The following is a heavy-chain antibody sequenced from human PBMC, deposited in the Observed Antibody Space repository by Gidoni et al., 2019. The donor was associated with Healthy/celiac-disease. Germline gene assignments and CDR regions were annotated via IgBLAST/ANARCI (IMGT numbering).Heavy chain of an antibody. V-gene: IGHV3-13*01. Sequence: EVQLVESGGGLVQPGGSLRLSCAGSGFTFSSYDMHWVRQATGKGLEWVSAIGTAGDTYYPGSVKGRFTISRENAKNSLYLQMNSLRAGDTAVYYCARARIAVAGYYFDYWGQGTLVTVSS. CDR2: IGTAGDT. CDR3: ARARIAVAGYYFDY. J-gene: IGHJ4*02. CDR1: GFTFSSYD. D-gene: IGHD6-19*01.